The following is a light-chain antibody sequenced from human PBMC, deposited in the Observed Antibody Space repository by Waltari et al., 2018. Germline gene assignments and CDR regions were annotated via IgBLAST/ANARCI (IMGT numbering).Light chain of an antibody. CDR2: GAS. J-gene: IGKJ1*01. Sequence: IIMTQSPATLSLSPGERATLSCRASQNVNSNLAWYQQKPGQAPRPLIYGASIRATAIPARFSGRESGTEVTLTSNSLPSEDSAVYFGQQHNDSPPWTSGQGTKVELK. CDR3: QQHNDSPPWT. V-gene: IGKV3-15*01. CDR1: QNVNSN.